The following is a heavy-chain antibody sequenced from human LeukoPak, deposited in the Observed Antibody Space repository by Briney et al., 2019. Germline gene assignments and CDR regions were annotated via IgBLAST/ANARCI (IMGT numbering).Heavy chain of an antibody. V-gene: IGHV1-46*01. D-gene: IGHD1-26*01. J-gene: IGHJ6*02. CDR1: GYTFTSYD. Sequence: ASVKVSCKASGYTFTSYDINWVRQATGQGLEWMGMINPSGGSTNYAQKFQGRVTMTRDTSTSTVYMELSSLRSEDTAVYFCARGILGNYYYGMDVWGQGTTVTVSS. CDR3: ARGILGNYYYGMDV. CDR2: INPSGGST.